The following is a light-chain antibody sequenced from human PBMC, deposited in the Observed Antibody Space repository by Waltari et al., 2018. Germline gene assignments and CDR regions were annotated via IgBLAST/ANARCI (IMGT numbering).Light chain of an antibody. CDR2: DAS. Sequence: EIVLTQSPATLSLSPGERATLSCRASQSVRSSLAWYQQKRGQAPRLLMYDASNRATDIPTRFSGSGSGTDFTLTISSLEPEDFAVYYCQQRSSWPPTFGGGTKVEVK. CDR1: QSVRSS. CDR3: QQRSSWPPT. V-gene: IGKV3-11*01. J-gene: IGKJ4*01.